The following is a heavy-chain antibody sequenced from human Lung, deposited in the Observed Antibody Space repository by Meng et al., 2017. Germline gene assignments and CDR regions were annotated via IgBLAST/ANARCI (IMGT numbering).Heavy chain of an antibody. CDR1: VGSFSDYY. V-gene: IGHV4-34*01. CDR2: INHSGST. CDR3: ARGPTTMAHDFDY. J-gene: IGHJ4*02. D-gene: IGHD4-11*01. Sequence: QVRLQRWGAGLLKPSGTLSLTFVVSVGSFSDYYWSWIRQPPGKGLEWIGEINHSGSTNYNPSLESRATISVDTSQNNLSLKLSSVTAADSAVYYCARGPTTMAHDFDYWGQGTLVTVSS.